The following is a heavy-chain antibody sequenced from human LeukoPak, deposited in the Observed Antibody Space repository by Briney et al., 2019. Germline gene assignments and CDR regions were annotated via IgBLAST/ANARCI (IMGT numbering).Heavy chain of an antibody. CDR1: GFTFSSYS. Sequence: NPGGSLRLSCAASGFTFSSYSMNWVRQAPGKGLEWVSSISSSSSYIYYADSVKGRFTISRDNAKNSLYLQMNSLRAEDTAVYYCAREKSKYSCGNDYWGQGTLVTVSS. CDR2: ISSSSSYI. CDR3: AREKSKYSCGNDY. V-gene: IGHV3-21*01. J-gene: IGHJ4*02. D-gene: IGHD5-18*01.